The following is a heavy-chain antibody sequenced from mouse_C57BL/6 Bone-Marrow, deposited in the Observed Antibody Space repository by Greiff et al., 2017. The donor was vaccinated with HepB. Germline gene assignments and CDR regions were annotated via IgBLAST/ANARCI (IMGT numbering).Heavy chain of an antibody. V-gene: IGHV5-17*01. CDR3: ARQGSSKGYYAMDY. CDR1: GFTFSDYG. D-gene: IGHD1-1*01. J-gene: IGHJ4*01. CDR2: ISSGSSTI. Sequence: EVKVEESGGGLVKPGGSLKLSCAASGFTFSDYGMHWVRQAPEKGLEWVAYISSGSSTIYYADTVKGRFTISRDNAKNTLFLQMTSLRSEDTAMYYCARQGSSKGYYAMDYWGQGTSVTVSS.